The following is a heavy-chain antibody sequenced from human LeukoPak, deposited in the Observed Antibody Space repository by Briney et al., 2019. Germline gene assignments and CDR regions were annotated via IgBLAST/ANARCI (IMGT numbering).Heavy chain of an antibody. J-gene: IGHJ6*03. Sequence: SETLSLTCTVSGGSISSYYWSWIRQPAGKGLEWIGHIYTSGSTNYNPSLKSRVTMSVDTSKNQFSLKLSSVTAADTAVYYCARDTGLPRGKAYYYYYMDVWGKGTTVTVSS. D-gene: IGHD3-16*01. CDR3: ARDTGLPRGKAYYYYYMDV. V-gene: IGHV4-4*07. CDR2: IYTSGST. CDR1: GGSISSYY.